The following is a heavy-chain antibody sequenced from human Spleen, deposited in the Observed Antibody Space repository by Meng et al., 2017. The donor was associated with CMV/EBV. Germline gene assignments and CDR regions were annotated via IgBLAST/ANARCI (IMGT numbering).Heavy chain of an antibody. J-gene: IGHJ6*02. CDR1: GGLSRTSV. CDR2: VIPMVGRT. D-gene: IGHD3-10*01. Sequence: SVKVSCKVSGGLSRTSVISWVRQAPGQGLEWMGGVIPMVGRTNYGQKFQGRVTITADKSATTAHMELHSLRSEDTAVYYCARYYYGSGSYFGGSGMDVWGQGTTVTVSS. CDR3: ARYYYGSGSYFGGSGMDV. V-gene: IGHV1-69*10.